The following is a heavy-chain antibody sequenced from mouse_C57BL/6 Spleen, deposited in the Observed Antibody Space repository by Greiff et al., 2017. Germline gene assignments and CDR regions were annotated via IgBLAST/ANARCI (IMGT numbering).Heavy chain of an antibody. CDR3: AREDYDGYYDYFDY. CDR2: ISYDGSN. CDR1: GYSITSGYY. Sequence: EVKLQESGPGLVKPSQSLSLTCSVTGYSITSGYYWNWIRQFPGNKLEWMGYISYDGSNNYNPSLKNRISITRDTSKNQFFLKLNSVTTEDTATYYCAREDYDGYYDYFDYWGQGTTLTVSS. V-gene: IGHV3-6*01. D-gene: IGHD2-3*01. J-gene: IGHJ2*01.